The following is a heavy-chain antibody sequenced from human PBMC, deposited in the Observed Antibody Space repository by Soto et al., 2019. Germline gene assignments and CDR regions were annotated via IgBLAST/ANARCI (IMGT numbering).Heavy chain of an antibody. J-gene: IGHJ3*02. Sequence: PGGSLRLSCAASGFTFSDYYMSWIRQAPGKGLEWVSYISSSGSTIYYADSVKGRFTISRDNAKNSLYLQMNSLRAEDTAVYYCARVNYYDSSGPHDAFDIWGQGTMVTVSS. D-gene: IGHD3-22*01. CDR1: GFTFSDYY. CDR3: ARVNYYDSSGPHDAFDI. CDR2: ISSSGSTI. V-gene: IGHV3-11*01.